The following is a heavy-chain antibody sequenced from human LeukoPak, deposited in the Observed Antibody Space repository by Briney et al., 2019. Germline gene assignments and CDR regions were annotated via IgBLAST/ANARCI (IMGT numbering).Heavy chain of an antibody. V-gene: IGHV5-51*01. D-gene: IGHD3-10*01. Sequence: GAAPQIFSEGAGCCFGNSWNGSVRRQPGRDLQWLGIYIPEDAGHIYIPAFEGQFTISADPSISTAYLQWSSLKASATAMYYCARGAYGSGSSYNYYGMDVWGQGTTVTVSS. CDR3: ARGAYGSGSSYNYYGMDV. J-gene: IGHJ6*02. CDR1: GCCFGNSW. CDR2: YIPEDAGH.